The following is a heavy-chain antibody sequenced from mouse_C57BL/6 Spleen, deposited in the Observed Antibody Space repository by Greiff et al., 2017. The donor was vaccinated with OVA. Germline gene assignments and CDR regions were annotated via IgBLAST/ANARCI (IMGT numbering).Heavy chain of an antibody. V-gene: IGHV14-4*01. CDR2: IDPENGDT. CDR1: GFNIKDDY. D-gene: IGHD1-1*01. Sequence: VQLQQSGAELVRPGASVKLSCTASGFNIKDDYMHWVKQRPEQGLEWIGWIDPENGDTEYASKFQGKATITADTSSNTAYLQLSSLTSEDTAVYYCTTIYYYGTWYYWGQGTTLTVSS. CDR3: TTIYYYGTWYY. J-gene: IGHJ2*01.